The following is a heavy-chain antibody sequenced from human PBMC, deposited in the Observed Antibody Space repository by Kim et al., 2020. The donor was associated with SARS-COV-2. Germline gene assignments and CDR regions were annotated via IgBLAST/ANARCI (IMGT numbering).Heavy chain of an antibody. D-gene: IGHD2-2*03. CDR3: ATWIPVPTGRVPY. J-gene: IGHJ4*02. V-gene: IGHV1-2*02. CDR2: INCKTGVT. CDR1: GYTFSDYN. Sequence: ASVKVSCKASGYTFSDYNIHWVRQAPGQGLEWMAWINCKTGVTEYAQMFQGRITVTRDTFISTAYMDVSGLMSDDTAVYYCATWIPVPTGRVPYWGQGTLVTVSS.